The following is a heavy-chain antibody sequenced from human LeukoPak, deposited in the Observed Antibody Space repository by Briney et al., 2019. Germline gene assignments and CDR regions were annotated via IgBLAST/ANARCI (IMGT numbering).Heavy chain of an antibody. Sequence: GGSLRLSCAASGFTFSRYGFHWVRQAPGKGLEWVSAISGSGGSTYYADSVKGRFTISRDNSKNTLYLQMNSLRAEDTAVYYCAKDNFLLWFGGSFDYWGQGTLVTVSS. J-gene: IGHJ4*02. V-gene: IGHV3-23*01. CDR3: AKDNFLLWFGGSFDY. D-gene: IGHD3-10*01. CDR2: ISGSGGST. CDR1: GFTFSRYG.